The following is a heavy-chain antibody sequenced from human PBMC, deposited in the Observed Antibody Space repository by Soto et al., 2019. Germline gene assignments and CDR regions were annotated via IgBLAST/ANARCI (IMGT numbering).Heavy chain of an antibody. CDR3: PKEQPFEQLWVFDS. CDR1: GFPFSSYD. V-gene: IGHV3-30*18. J-gene: IGHJ5*01. CDR2: ISYDGSRT. D-gene: IGHD5-18*01. Sequence: GGSLRLSCAASGFPFSSYDMHWVRQAPGKGLEWVALISYDGSRTSYSDSVKGRFTISRDNSKNMLFLQMDNLRADDTAVYYCPKEQPFEQLWVFDSWGQGTLVTVSS.